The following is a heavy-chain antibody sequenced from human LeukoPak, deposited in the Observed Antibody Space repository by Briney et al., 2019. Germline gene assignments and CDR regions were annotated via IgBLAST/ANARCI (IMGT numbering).Heavy chain of an antibody. Sequence: ASVKVSCKASGYAFTGYYIHWVRQAPGQGLEWMGWINPDNDGTKYTQKSQGRVTMTSDTTITTAYMELSRLRADDTAVYYCARGGGPSPTSGFDYWGQGSLVTVSS. D-gene: IGHD3-16*01. J-gene: IGHJ4*02. V-gene: IGHV1-2*02. CDR2: INPDNDGT. CDR3: ARGGGPSPTSGFDY. CDR1: GYAFTGYY.